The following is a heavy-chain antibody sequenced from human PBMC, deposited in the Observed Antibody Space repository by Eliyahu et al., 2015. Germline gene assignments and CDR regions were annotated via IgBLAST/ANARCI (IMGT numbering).Heavy chain of an antibody. V-gene: IGHV3-23*01. D-gene: IGHD6-13*01. CDR3: AKEWQLEGQ. J-gene: IGHJ4*02. Sequence: EVQLLESGGGLVXPGGSLRISCAAXGFTFSTYAMSWVRQTPEKGLEWVASISVSGLNTYYTDSVRGRFTISRDTSKNALFLQMNGLRTEDTAMYYCAKEWQLEGQWGQGTLVTVSS. CDR1: GFTFSTYA. CDR2: ISVSGLNT.